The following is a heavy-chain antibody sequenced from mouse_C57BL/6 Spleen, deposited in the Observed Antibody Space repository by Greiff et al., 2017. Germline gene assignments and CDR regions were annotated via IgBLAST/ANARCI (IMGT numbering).Heavy chain of an antibody. CDR3: ARFLYDYDDGYYAMDY. D-gene: IGHD2-4*01. J-gene: IGHJ4*01. Sequence: EVQLQESGPVLVKPGASVKMSCKASGYTFTDYYMNWVKQSHGKSLEWIGVINPYNGGTSYTQKFKGKATLTVDKSSSTAYLVLNSLTSEDSAVYYCARFLYDYDDGYYAMDYWGQGTSVTVSS. CDR2: INPYNGGT. V-gene: IGHV1-19*01. CDR1: GYTFTDYY.